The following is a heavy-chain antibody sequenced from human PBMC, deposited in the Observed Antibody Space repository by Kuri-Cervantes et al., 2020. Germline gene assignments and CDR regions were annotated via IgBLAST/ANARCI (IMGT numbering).Heavy chain of an antibody. D-gene: IGHD5-12*01. Sequence: SVKVSCKASGYTFTSYGISWVRQAPGQGLEWMGGIIPIFGTANYAQKFQGRVTITADESTSTAYMELSSLRSEDTAVYYCARDPGYSGYDWTLDYWGQGTLVTVSS. V-gene: IGHV1-69*13. CDR1: GYTFTSYG. J-gene: IGHJ4*02. CDR3: ARDPGYSGYDWTLDY. CDR2: IIPIFGTA.